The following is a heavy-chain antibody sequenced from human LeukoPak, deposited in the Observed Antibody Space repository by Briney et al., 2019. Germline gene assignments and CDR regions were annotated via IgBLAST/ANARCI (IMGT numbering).Heavy chain of an antibody. CDR1: GDSISTHY. CDR3: ARDLTTVTKGFDI. V-gene: IGHV4-59*11. D-gene: IGHD2-8*01. CDR2: VSSIGLT. J-gene: IGHJ3*02. Sequence: SETLSLTCTISGDSISTHYWTWIRQSPGKGLEWIGYVSSIGLTNYNPSLKSRVTISVDTSKNHFSLRLGSLTAADTAVYYCARDLTTVTKGFDIWGQGTVVTVSS.